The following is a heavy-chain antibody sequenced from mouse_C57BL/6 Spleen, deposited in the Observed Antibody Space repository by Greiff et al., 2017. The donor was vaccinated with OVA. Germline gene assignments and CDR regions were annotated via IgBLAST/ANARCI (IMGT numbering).Heavy chain of an antibody. CDR2: IDPANGNT. CDR3: ARPLYYDYDFSWFAY. V-gene: IGHV14-3*01. Sequence: EVKLQQSVAELVRPGASVKLSCTASGFNIKNTYMHWVKQRPEQGLEWIGRIDPANGNTKYAPKFQGKATITADTSSNTAYLQLSSLTSEDTAIYYCARPLYYDYDFSWFAYWGQGTLVTVSA. CDR1: GFNIKNTY. J-gene: IGHJ3*01. D-gene: IGHD2-4*01.